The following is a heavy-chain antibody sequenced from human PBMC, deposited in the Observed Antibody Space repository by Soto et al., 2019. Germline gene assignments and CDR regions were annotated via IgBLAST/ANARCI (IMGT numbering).Heavy chain of an antibody. J-gene: IGHJ4*02. Sequence: SETLSLTCTVSGGSISSSGYYWGWIRQPPGKGLEWIGSIYYSGSTYYNPSLKSRVTISVDTSKNQFPLKLSPVTAADTAVYYCARLNALKAFDYWGGGTLVTVSS. D-gene: IGHD3-16*02. V-gene: IGHV4-39*01. CDR2: IYYSGST. CDR1: GGSISSSGYY. CDR3: ARLNALKAFDY.